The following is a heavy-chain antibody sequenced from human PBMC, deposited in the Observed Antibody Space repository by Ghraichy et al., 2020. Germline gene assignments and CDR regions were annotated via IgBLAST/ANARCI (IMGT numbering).Heavy chain of an antibody. D-gene: IGHD3-22*01. Sequence: GGSLRLSCAASGFTFSSYWMSWVRQAPGKGLEWVANIKQDGSEKYYVDSVKGRFTISRDNAKNSLYLQMNSLRAEDTAVYYCARAAYYSTMIAVVPYYYYGMDVWGQGTTVTVSS. CDR3: ARAAYYSTMIAVVPYYYYGMDV. CDR2: IKQDGSEK. V-gene: IGHV3-7*03. J-gene: IGHJ6*02. CDR1: GFTFSSYW.